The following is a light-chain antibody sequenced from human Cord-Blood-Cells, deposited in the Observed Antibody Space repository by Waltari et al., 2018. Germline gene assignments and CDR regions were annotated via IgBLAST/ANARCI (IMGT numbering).Light chain of an antibody. CDR2: AAS. CDR3: QKYNSAPLT. V-gene: IGKV1-27*01. CDR1: QGISNY. Sequence: DIQMTQSPSSLSASVGERVTITCQASQGISNYLAWYQQKPGKVPRLLIYAASTLRSGVPSRFSGSGSGTDFTLTISSLQPEDVATYYCQKYNSAPLTFGGGTKVEIK. J-gene: IGKJ4*01.